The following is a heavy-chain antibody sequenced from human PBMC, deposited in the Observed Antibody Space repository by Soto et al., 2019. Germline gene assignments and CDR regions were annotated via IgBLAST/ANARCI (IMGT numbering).Heavy chain of an antibody. CDR2: IYYSGST. J-gene: IGHJ4*02. V-gene: IGHV4-59*01. CDR1: GGSISSYY. CDR3: AREDDSSGYLDY. D-gene: IGHD3-22*01. Sequence: QVQLQESGPGLVKPSETLSLTCTVSGGSISSYYWSWIRQPPGKGLEWIGYIYYSGSTNYNPSLKSRVTISVDTSKNQFSLKLSSVTAADTAVYYCAREDDSSGYLDYWGQGTLVTVSS.